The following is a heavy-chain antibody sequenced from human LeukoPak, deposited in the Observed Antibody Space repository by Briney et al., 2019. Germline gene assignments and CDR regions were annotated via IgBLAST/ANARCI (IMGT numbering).Heavy chain of an antibody. Sequence: GASVKVSCKASGYTFTSYGISWVRQAPGQGLEWMGWISAYNGNTNYAQKLQGRVTMTTDTSTSTAYMELRSLRSDDTAVYYCARIKQWFGEFLDNWFDPWGQGTLVTVSS. J-gene: IGHJ5*02. CDR3: ARIKQWFGEFLDNWFDP. D-gene: IGHD3-10*01. CDR2: ISAYNGNT. V-gene: IGHV1-18*01. CDR1: GYTFTSYG.